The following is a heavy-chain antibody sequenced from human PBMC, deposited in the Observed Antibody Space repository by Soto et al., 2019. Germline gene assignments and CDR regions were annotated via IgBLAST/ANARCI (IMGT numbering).Heavy chain of an antibody. J-gene: IGHJ5*02. D-gene: IGHD2-15*01. CDR2: IYHSGST. CDR3: ARGCSGGSCYGSDWFDP. V-gene: IGHV4-30-2*01. Sequence: SETLSLTCAVSGGSISSGGYSWSWIRQPPGKGLEWIGYIYHSGSTYYNPSLKSRVTISVDRSKNQFSLKLSSVTAADTAVYYCARGCSGGSCYGSDWFDPWGQGTLVTVSS. CDR1: GGSISSGGYS.